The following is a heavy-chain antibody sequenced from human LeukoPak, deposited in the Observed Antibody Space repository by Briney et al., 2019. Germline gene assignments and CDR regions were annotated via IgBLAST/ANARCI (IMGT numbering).Heavy chain of an antibody. CDR2: INHSGST. D-gene: IGHD6-13*01. CDR1: GFTFSGYY. Sequence: GSLRLSCAASGFTFSGYYWSWIRQPPGKGLEWIGEINHSGSTNYNPSLKSRVTISVDTSKNQFSLKLSSVTAADTAVYYCARRGSSWYKYWGQGTLATVSS. V-gene: IGHV4-34*01. CDR3: ARRGSSWYKY. J-gene: IGHJ4*02.